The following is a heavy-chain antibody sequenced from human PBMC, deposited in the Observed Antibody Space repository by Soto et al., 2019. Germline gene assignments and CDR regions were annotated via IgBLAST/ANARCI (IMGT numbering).Heavy chain of an antibody. J-gene: IGHJ6*02. CDR1: GFTFSSYS. CDR2: ISSSSSYI. Sequence: KPGGSLRLSCAASGFTFSSYSMNWVRQAPGKGLEWVSSISSSSSYIYYADSVKGRFTISRDNAKNSLYLQMNSLRAEDTAVYYCARGRIYYYYYGMDVWGQGTTVTVSS. CDR3: ARGRIYYYYYGMDV. V-gene: IGHV3-21*01.